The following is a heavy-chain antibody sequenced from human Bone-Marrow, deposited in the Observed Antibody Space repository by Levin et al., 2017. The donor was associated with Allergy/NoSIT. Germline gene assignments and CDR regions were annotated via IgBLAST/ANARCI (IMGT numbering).Heavy chain of an antibody. CDR2: IYYSGST. CDR1: GGSISSYY. V-gene: IGHV4-59*01. Sequence: SQTLSLTCTVSGGSISSYYWSWIRQPPGKGLEWIGYIYYSGSTNYNPSLKSRVTISVDTSKNQFSLKLSSVTAADTAVYYCARGGGAAAGILDAFDIWGQGTMVTVSS. CDR3: ARGGGAAAGILDAFDI. J-gene: IGHJ3*02. D-gene: IGHD6-13*01.